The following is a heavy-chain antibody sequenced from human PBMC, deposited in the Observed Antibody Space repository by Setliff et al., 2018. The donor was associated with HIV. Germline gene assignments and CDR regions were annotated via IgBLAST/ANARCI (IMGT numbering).Heavy chain of an antibody. CDR3: VGLGYSFAYRWWFDP. D-gene: IGHD5-18*01. V-gene: IGHV1-69*05. Sequence: SVKVSCKASGGTFSSYAISWVRQAPGQGLEWMGGIIPIFGTTKYAQKFQGRVTITTDESTSTAYMELSGLRSEDTAVYYCVGLGYSFAYRWWFDPWGQGTLVTVSS. J-gene: IGHJ5*02. CDR2: IIPIFGTT. CDR1: GGTFSSYA.